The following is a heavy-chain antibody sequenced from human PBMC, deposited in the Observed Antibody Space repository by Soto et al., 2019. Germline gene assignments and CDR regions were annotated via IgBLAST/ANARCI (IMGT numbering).Heavy chain of an antibody. D-gene: IGHD2-15*01. J-gene: IGHJ5*02. Sequence: GSGPTLVNPTQTLTLTCTFSGFSLSTSGVGVGWIRQPPGKALEWLALIYWDDDKRYNPSLKSRLTITKDTSKSQVVLTMTNMDPVDTATYYCAHRRAYCSGGSCYSIWFDPWGQGTLVTVSS. CDR3: AHRRAYCSGGSCYSIWFDP. V-gene: IGHV2-5*02. CDR2: IYWDDDK. CDR1: GFSLSTSGVG.